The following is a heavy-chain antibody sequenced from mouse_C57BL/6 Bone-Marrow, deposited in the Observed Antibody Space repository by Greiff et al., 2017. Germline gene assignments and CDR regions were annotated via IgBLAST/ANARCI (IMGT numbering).Heavy chain of an antibody. CDR1: GYTFTSYW. J-gene: IGHJ3*01. Sequence: QVQLQQSGAELVKPGASVKLSCKASGYTFTSYWMHWVKQRPGQGLEWIGEIYPRSGNTYYNEKFKGKATLTADKSSSTAYMELRSLTSEDSAVYFCAREDYGSSGFAYWGQGTLVTVSA. CDR2: IYPRSGNT. CDR3: AREDYGSSGFAY. D-gene: IGHD1-1*01. V-gene: IGHV1-81*01.